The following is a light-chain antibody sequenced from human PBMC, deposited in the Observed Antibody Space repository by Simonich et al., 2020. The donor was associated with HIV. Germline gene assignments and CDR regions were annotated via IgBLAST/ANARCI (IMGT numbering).Light chain of an antibody. CDR3: QQYYSTPT. CDR1: QSVLYSSNNKNY. Sequence: DIVMTQSPNSLAVSLGERATLNCKSSQSVLYSSNNKNYLSWYRQKPGQPPKLLIYWASTRESGVPDRFSGSGSGTDFTLTISSLQAEDVAVYYCQQYYSTPTFGPGTKVDIK. J-gene: IGKJ3*01. V-gene: IGKV4-1*01. CDR2: WAS.